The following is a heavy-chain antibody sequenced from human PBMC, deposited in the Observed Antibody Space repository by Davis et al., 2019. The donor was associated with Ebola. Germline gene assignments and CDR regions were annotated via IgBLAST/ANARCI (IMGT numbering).Heavy chain of an antibody. V-gene: IGHV3-15*01. Sequence: PGESLKISCAASGFTFTSAWMSWVRQAPGKGLEWVGRIRSKADGGTTDYAAPVKGRFTISRDDSENTLYLQMNTLKTEDTAVYYCATDIPTRPDKVDYWGQGTLVTVSS. CDR3: ATDIPTRPDKVDY. D-gene: IGHD6-6*01. CDR2: IRSKADGGTT. J-gene: IGHJ4*02. CDR1: GFTFTSAW.